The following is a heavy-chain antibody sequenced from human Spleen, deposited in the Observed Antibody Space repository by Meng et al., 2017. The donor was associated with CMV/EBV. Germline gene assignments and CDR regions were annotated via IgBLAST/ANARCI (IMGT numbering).Heavy chain of an antibody. CDR2: MYSGGST. CDR3: ARGRSCGD. J-gene: IGHJ1*01. Sequence: GESLKISCAASGLTVSSNYMSWVRQAPGKGLEWVSIMYSGGSTFYADSVKGRFTISRDKSENTLFLQMNSLRADDTAVYYCARGRSCGDWGQGTLVTVSS. D-gene: IGHD1-26*01. CDR1: GLTVSSNY. V-gene: IGHV3-66*02.